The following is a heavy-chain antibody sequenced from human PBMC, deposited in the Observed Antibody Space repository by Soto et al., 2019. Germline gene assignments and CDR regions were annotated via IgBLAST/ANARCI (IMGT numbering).Heavy chain of an antibody. CDR1: GASISSGGYY. J-gene: IGHJ4*02. Sequence: LSLTCTVSGASISSGGYYWSWIRQHPGKGLEWIGYIYYSGSTCYNPSLKSRVTISVDTSKNQFSLKLSSVTAADTAVYYCARAPRGNYGYPSYFDYWGQGTLVTVSS. CDR3: ARAPRGNYGYPSYFDY. CDR2: IYYSGST. D-gene: IGHD3-10*01. V-gene: IGHV4-31*03.